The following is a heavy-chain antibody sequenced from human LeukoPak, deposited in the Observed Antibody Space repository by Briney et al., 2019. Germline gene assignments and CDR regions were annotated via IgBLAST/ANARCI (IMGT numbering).Heavy chain of an antibody. CDR3: ARDLGYYYDSSGSYAFDI. J-gene: IGHJ3*02. Sequence: GGSLRLSCAASGFTFSSYAMSWVRQAPGKGLEWVSAISGSGGSTYYADSVKGRFTISRDNAKNSLYLQMNSLRAEDTAVYYCARDLGYYYDSSGSYAFDIWGQGTMVTVSS. V-gene: IGHV3-23*01. D-gene: IGHD3-22*01. CDR2: ISGSGGST. CDR1: GFTFSSYA.